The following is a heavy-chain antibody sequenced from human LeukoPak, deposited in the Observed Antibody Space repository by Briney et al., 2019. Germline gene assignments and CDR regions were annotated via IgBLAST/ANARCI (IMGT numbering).Heavy chain of an antibody. Sequence: ASVKVSCKASGYTFTSYDINWARQATGQGLEWRGWMNPNSGNTGYAQKFQGRGTITRNTSISTAYMELSSLRSDDTAVYYCARGLFIASFDYWGQGTLVTVSS. CDR3: ARGLFIASFDY. CDR2: MNPNSGNT. V-gene: IGHV1-8*03. J-gene: IGHJ4*02. D-gene: IGHD3-16*02. CDR1: GYTFTSYD.